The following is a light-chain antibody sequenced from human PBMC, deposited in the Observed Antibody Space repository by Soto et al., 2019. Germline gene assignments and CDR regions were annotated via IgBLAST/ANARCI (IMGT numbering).Light chain of an antibody. CDR3: QQRGRWAST. V-gene: IGKV3-11*01. Sequence: EVVLTHSPDTLSLSPGEPATLSCRASQSVARYVAWYEQKVGQAPRLLIYDAYTRATGVGARFTGSGSATDFSLTSTSLEPEDCAVYYCQQRGRWASTVGRGTKVEMK. J-gene: IGKJ2*02. CDR1: QSVARY. CDR2: DAY.